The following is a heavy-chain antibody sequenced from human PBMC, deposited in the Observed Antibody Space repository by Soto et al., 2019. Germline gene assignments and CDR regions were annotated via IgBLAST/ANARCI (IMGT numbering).Heavy chain of an antibody. D-gene: IGHD5-12*01. Sequence: QVQLVQSGAEVKKPGSSVKVSCKTSGGLFSVFSFNWVRQAPGQGLEWMGGVLPITGSTDYAQKFQGRLTITADRSTSTIYMELSRHTSDDTANYYCATIRVRGGPLRFEDGGQGTLISVSS. CDR1: GGLFSVFS. CDR3: ATIRVRGGPLRFED. CDR2: VLPITGST. V-gene: IGHV1-69*06. J-gene: IGHJ4*01.